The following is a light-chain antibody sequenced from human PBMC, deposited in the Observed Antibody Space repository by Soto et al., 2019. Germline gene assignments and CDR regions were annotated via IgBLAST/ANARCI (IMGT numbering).Light chain of an antibody. CDR1: QGISNL. J-gene: IGKJ2*01. V-gene: IGKV1-17*01. Sequence: DIQMTQSPSSLSASVGDRVTITCRASQGISNLLGWFQHKPGKAPKRLIYAASSLQGGVPSRFSGSGSGTEFTLTITGLQPEDFADYSCLQNNTYPYTFGQGTKLEIK. CDR2: AAS. CDR3: LQNNTYPYT.